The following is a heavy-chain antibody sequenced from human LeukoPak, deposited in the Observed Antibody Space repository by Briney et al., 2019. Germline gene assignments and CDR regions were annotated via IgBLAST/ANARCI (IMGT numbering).Heavy chain of an antibody. CDR1: GGSISSSSYY. J-gene: IGHJ4*02. D-gene: IGHD2-2*01. Sequence: SETLSLTCTVSGGSISSSSYYWGWIRQPPGKGLEWIGSIYYSGSTYYNPSLKSRVTISVDTSKNQLPLKLSSVTAADTAVYYCARRPYCSSTSCSPFDYWGQGTLVTVSS. V-gene: IGHV4-39*01. CDR2: IYYSGST. CDR3: ARRPYCSSTSCSPFDY.